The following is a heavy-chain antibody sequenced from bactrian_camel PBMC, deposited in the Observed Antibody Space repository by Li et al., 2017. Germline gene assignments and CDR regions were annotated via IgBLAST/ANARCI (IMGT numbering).Heavy chain of an antibody. CDR2: IYTSSGCT. Sequence: DVQLVESGGGSVQTGGSLRLSCAASGATYRSCMGWFRQAPGQEREGVAGIYTSSGCTVYADSVKGRFTISKDNAKNALYLQMDSLKPEDTAIYYCAAEINKANVYAGSWYPGSGYWGQGTQVTVSS. V-gene: IGHV3S31*01. J-gene: IGHJ4*01. D-gene: IGHD6*01. CDR3: AAEINKANVYAGSWYPGSGY. CDR1: GATYRSC.